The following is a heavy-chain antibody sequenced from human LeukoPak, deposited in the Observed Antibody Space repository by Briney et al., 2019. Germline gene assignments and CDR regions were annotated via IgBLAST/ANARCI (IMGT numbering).Heavy chain of an antibody. CDR2: INPNSGGT. Sequence: ASVKVSCKASGYTFTGYYMHWVRQAPGQGLEWMGRINPNSGGTNYAQKFQGRVTMTRDTSISTAYMELSRLRSDDTAVYYCVRVRCSGGSCYSGLNWFDPWGQGTLVTVSS. CDR1: GYTFTGYY. CDR3: VRVRCSGGSCYSGLNWFDP. V-gene: IGHV1-2*06. D-gene: IGHD2-15*01. J-gene: IGHJ5*02.